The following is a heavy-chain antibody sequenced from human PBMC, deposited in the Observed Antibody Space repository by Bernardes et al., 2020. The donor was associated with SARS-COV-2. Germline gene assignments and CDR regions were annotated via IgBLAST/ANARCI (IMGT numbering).Heavy chain of an antibody. D-gene: IGHD7-27*01. V-gene: IGHV5-51*01. Sequence: GAPLKISCKGSGYRVTSYWIGWVRQMPGKGLEWMGIIYPGDSDTRYSPSFQGQVTISADRSINTAYLQWSSLKASDTAMYYCARDPGHYYFGMDVWGQGTTVTVSS. CDR1: GYRVTSYW. CDR2: IYPGDSDT. CDR3: ARDPGHYYFGMDV. J-gene: IGHJ6*02.